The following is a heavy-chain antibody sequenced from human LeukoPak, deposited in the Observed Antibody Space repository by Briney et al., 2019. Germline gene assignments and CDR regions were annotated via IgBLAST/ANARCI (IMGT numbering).Heavy chain of an antibody. V-gene: IGHV1-2*02. Sequence: ASVKVSCKASGYTFTGYYMHWVRQAPGQGLEWMGWINPNSGGTNYAQKFQGRVTMTRDTSISTAYMELSRLRSGDTAVYYCARSHRIVVVVAATLGRLDYWGQGTLVTVSS. D-gene: IGHD2-15*01. CDR2: INPNSGGT. J-gene: IGHJ4*02. CDR1: GYTFTGYY. CDR3: ARSHRIVVVVAATLGRLDY.